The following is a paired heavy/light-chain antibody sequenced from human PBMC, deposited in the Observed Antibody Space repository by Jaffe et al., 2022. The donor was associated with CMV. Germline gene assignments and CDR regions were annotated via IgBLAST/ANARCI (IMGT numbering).Heavy chain of an antibody. CDR2: IKRKSDGGTT. J-gene: IGHJ4*02. D-gene: IGHD3-22*01. CDR1: GFIFSNAW. Sequence: EVQLVESGGGLVKPGGSLRVSCEASGFIFSNAWMNWVRQAPGKGLEWVGRIKRKSDGGTTDYGAPVKGRFTVSRDDSKSMLYLQMNSLKTEDTAVYYCTTLDSSGYYSVDYWGRGTLVIVSS. V-gene: IGHV3-15*01. CDR3: TTLDSSGYYSVDY.
Light chain of an antibody. V-gene: IGKV3-20*01. CDR2: GTS. CDR1: QSVSTSY. CDR3: QQHDRDLTFGGLT. J-gene: IGKJ4*01. Sequence: EIVLTQSPATLSLSPGERATLSCRASQSVSTSYLAWHQQKPGQAPRLLIYGTSRRATGIPDRFSGSGSGTDFTLTISRLEPEDFAVYYCQQHDRDLTFGGLTFGAGTKVDIK.